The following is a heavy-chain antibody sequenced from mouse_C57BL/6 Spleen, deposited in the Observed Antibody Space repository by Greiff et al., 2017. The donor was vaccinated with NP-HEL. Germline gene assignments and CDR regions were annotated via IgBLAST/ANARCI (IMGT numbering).Heavy chain of an antibody. CDR2: IYPGDGDT. CDR3: ARSDTTVVVNFDY. J-gene: IGHJ2*01. CDR1: GYAFSSYW. D-gene: IGHD1-1*01. Sequence: QVQLQQSGAELVKPGASVKISCKASGYAFSSYWMNWVKQRPGKGLEWIGQIYPGDGDTNYNGKFKGKATLTADKSSSTAYMQLSSLTSEDSAVYFCARSDTTVVVNFDYWGQGTTLTVSS. V-gene: IGHV1-80*01.